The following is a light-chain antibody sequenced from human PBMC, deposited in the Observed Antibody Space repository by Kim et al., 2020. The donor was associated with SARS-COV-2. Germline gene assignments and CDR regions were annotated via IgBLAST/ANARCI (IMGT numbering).Light chain of an antibody. V-gene: IGKV3-15*01. CDR1: QNVHSN. J-gene: IGKJ2*01. CDR3: QQYNDWPPYT. Sequence: ETVMTQSPATLSMSPGDTATLSCRASQNVHSNLAWYQQKPGQAPRLLIYGASTRATDIPARFSGGGSDTEFILTISSLQSEDFAVYYWQQYNDWPPYTFGQGTKVDIK. CDR2: GAS.